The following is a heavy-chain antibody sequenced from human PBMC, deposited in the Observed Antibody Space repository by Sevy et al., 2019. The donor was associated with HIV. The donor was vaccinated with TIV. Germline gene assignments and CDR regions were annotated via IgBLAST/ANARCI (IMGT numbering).Heavy chain of an antibody. D-gene: IGHD4-17*01. Sequence: ASVKVSCKVSGYTLTELSMHWVRQAPGKGLEWMGSFDTEDGETLYAQKFQGSVTMTEDTSTDTAYMELSSLRSEDTAVYYCATNTDYGDSDYWGQGTLVTVSS. CDR2: FDTEDGET. V-gene: IGHV1-24*01. CDR3: ATNTDYGDSDY. J-gene: IGHJ4*02. CDR1: GYTLTELS.